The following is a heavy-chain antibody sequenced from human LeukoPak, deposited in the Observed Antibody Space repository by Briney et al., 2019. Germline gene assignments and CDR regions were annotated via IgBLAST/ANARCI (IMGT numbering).Heavy chain of an antibody. Sequence: PGGSLRLSCAVSGFTFRSYAMHWVRQAPGKGLEWVAVISYDGSNKYYADSVKGRFTISRDNSKSTLYLQMNSLRAEDTAVYYCARGVWGQGTMVTVSS. V-gene: IGHV3-30*04. CDR2: ISYDGSNK. CDR3: ARGV. CDR1: GFTFRSYA. J-gene: IGHJ3*01.